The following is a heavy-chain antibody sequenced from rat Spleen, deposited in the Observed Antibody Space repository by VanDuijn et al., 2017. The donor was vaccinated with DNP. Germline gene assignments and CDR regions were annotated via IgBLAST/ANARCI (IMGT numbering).Heavy chain of an antibody. J-gene: IGHJ2*01. V-gene: IGHV5-20*01. CDR3: ARWNSGHFDY. Sequence: EVQLVETGGGLVQPGRSLKLSCAASGFTFSDYYMAWVRQAPTKGLEWVASIRYDGGSTDYRDSVKGRFTISRDNAKSSLYLQMNSLRSEDMATYYCARWNSGHFDYWGQGVMVPVSS. CDR2: IRYDGGST. D-gene: IGHD4-3*01. CDR1: GFTFSDYY.